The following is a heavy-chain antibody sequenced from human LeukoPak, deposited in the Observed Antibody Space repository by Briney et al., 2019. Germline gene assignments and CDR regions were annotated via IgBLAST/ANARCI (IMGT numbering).Heavy chain of an antibody. D-gene: IGHD3-3*01. V-gene: IGHV3-30*01. CDR2: ISYDGSNK. CDR3: ARDPTPPRYDFWSGYYYYYYYMDV. Sequence: GGSLRLSCAASGFTFSSYAMHWVRQAPGKGLEWVAVISYDGSNKYYADSVKGRFTISRDNSKNTLYLQMNSLRAEDTAVYYCARDPTPPRYDFWSGYYYYYYYMDVWGKGTTVTVSS. J-gene: IGHJ6*03. CDR1: GFTFSSYA.